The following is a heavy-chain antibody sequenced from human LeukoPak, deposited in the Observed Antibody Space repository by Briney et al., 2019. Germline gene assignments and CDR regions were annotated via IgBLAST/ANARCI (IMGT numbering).Heavy chain of an antibody. Sequence: PSETLSLTCTVSGGSISSYYWSWIRQPPGKGLEWIGYIYYSGSTNYNPSLKSRVTISVDTSKNQFSLKLSSVTAADTAVYYCARSITFGGVIFGYFDYWGQGTLVTVSS. CDR1: GGSISSYY. D-gene: IGHD3-16*02. CDR3: ARSITFGGVIFGYFDY. CDR2: IYYSGST. V-gene: IGHV4-59*01. J-gene: IGHJ4*02.